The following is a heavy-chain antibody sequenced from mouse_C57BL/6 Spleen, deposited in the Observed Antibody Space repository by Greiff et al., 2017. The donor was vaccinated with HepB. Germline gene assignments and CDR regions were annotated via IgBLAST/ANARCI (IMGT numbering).Heavy chain of an antibody. V-gene: IGHV1-50*01. J-gene: IGHJ3*01. CDR1: GYTFTSYW. Sequence: QVQLQQPGAELVKPGASVKLSCKASGYTFTSYWMQWVKQRPGQGLEWIGEIDPSDSYTNYNQKFKGKATLTVDTSSSTAYMQLSSLTSEDSAVYYCARRPSDYYGSSWFAYWGQGTLVTVSA. CDR3: ARRPSDYYGSSWFAY. CDR2: IDPSDSYT. D-gene: IGHD1-1*01.